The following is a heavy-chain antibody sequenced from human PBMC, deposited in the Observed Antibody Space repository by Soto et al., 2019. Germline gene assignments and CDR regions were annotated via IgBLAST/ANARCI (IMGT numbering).Heavy chain of an antibody. J-gene: IGHJ6*02. D-gene: IGHD3-10*01. V-gene: IGHV3-30*03. CDR2: ISYDGSNK. Sequence: PGGSLRLSCAASGFTFSSYGMHWVRQAPGKGLEWVAVISYDGSNKYYADSVKGRFTISRDNSKNSLYLQMNSLRAEDTAVYYCARDRQITMVRGAAYYYYYGMDVWGQGTTVTVSS. CDR1: GFTFSSYG. CDR3: ARDRQITMVRGAAYYYYYGMDV.